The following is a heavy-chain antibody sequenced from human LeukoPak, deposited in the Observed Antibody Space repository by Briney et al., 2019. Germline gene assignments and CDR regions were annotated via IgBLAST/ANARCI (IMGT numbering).Heavy chain of an antibody. Sequence: GGSLRLSCAASGFTFSSYSMNWVRQAPGKGLEWVSSISSSSSYIYYADSVKGRFTISRDNAKNSLYLQMNSLRAEDTAVYYCGRGNSGSPETSDYWGQGTLVTVSS. D-gene: IGHD1-26*01. V-gene: IGHV3-21*01. CDR2: ISSSSSYI. J-gene: IGHJ4*02. CDR3: GRGNSGSPETSDY. CDR1: GFTFSSYS.